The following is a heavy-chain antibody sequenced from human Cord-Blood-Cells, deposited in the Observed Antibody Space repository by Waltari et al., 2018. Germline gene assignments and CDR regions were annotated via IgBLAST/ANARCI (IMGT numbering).Heavy chain of an antibody. CDR2: IYTSGGT. Sequence: QVQLQESGPGLVKPSETLSLTCTVSGGSISSYYWSWLRQPAGKVLEWSGGIYTSGGTNNSPPRKSRSTMSIGTSKYQLSLNLGSVTAADTAIYYCARGGSSEGYYYYFYMDVLSKRTTVTVSS. V-gene: IGHV4-4*07. J-gene: IGHJ6*03. CDR1: GGSISSYY. CDR3: ARGGSSEGYYYYFYMDV. D-gene: IGHD6-6*01.